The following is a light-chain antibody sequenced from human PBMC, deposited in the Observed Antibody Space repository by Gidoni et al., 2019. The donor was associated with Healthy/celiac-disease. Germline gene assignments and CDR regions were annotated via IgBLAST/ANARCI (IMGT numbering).Light chain of an antibody. CDR1: QSVSSN. J-gene: IGKJ1*01. CDR3: QQYNNWPGT. CDR2: GAS. V-gene: IGKV3-15*01. Sequence: EIVMTQSPATLSVSPGERATLSCRASQSVSSNLAWYQQKPGQAPRLLIYGASTRATGIPARFSGSGSGTEFNLTISSLQSEDFAVYYCQQYNNWPGTFGKGTKVEIK.